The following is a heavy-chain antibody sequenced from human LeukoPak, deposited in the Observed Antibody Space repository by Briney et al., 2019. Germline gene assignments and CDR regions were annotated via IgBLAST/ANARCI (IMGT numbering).Heavy chain of an antibody. CDR3: ASGGGYGPYFDY. Sequence: SETLSLTCTVSGGSISTYSWTWIRQPPGKGLEWIGYIYYSGSTNYNPSLKSRVTISIDTSKNQFSLKLSSVTAADTAVYYCASGGGYGPYFDYWGQGTLVTVSS. D-gene: IGHD5-12*01. CDR1: GGSISTYS. CDR2: IYYSGST. J-gene: IGHJ4*02. V-gene: IGHV4-59*01.